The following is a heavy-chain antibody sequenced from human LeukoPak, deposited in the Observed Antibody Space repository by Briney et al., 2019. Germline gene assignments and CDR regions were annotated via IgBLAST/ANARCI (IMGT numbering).Heavy chain of an antibody. CDR1: GYTFTGYY. Sequence: ASVKVSCKASGYTFTGYYMHWVRQAPGQGLEWMGRINPNSGGTNYAQKVQGRVTMTRDTSISTAYVELSRVRADGTALYYCASDGYYYASSGYYVLIDYWGQGTLVTVSS. D-gene: IGHD3-22*01. V-gene: IGHV1-2*06. J-gene: IGHJ4*02. CDR2: INPNSGGT. CDR3: ASDGYYYASSGYYVLIDY.